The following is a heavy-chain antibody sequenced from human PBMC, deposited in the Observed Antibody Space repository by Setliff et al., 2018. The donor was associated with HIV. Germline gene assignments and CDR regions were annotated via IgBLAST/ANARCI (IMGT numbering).Heavy chain of an antibody. CDR3: ASHQHNFTGYYYYYYYMAV. CDR2: IQASGNT. D-gene: IGHD3-9*01. CDR1: GGAIINSY. V-gene: IGHV4-4*09. Sequence: SETLSLTCSVSGGAIINSYWTWIRQSPGMGLEWIGYIQASGNTNYNPSLRSRVTISIDTSKKQFSLKLGSVTAADTAVYYCASHQHNFTGYYYYYYYMAVWGRGTMVTVSS. J-gene: IGHJ6*03.